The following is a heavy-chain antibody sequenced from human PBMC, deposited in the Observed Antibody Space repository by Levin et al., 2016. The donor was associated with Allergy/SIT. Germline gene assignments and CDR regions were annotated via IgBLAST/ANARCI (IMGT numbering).Heavy chain of an antibody. Sequence: PGKGLEWVSLITVDGRTYYVESVKGRFTISRDNSKNSLYLEMNSLRTEDTALYYCSRDKTNTGWLNWGQGTPVTVSS. J-gene: IGHJ1*01. CDR2: ITVDGRT. CDR3: SRDKTNTGWLN. D-gene: IGHD6-19*01. V-gene: IGHV3-43*01.